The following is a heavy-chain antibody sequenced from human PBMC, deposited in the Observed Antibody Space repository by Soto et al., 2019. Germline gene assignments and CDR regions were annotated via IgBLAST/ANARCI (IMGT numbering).Heavy chain of an antibody. V-gene: IGHV4-61*01. J-gene: IGHJ6*02. CDR3: ARAIGGWYQGRYRYGMDV. CDR1: GGSVSSGSYY. Sequence: QVQLQESGPGLVKPSETLSLTCTVSGGSVSSGSYYWSWIRQPPGKGLEWIGYIYYSGSTNYNPSLKSRVTISGDTSKNQFSLKLSSVTAADTAVFYWARAIGGWYQGRYRYGMDVWGQGTTVTVSS. D-gene: IGHD6-19*01. CDR2: IYYSGST.